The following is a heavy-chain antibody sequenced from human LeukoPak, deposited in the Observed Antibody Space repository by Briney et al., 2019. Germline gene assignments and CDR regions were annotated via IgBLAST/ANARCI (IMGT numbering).Heavy chain of an antibody. CDR1: GGSFSGYY. V-gene: IGHV4-34*01. Sequence: PSETLSLTCAVYGGSFSGYYWSWIRQPPGKGLEWIGEINHSGSTNYNPSLKSRVTISVDTSKNQFSLKLSSVTAADTAVYYCARTSMVRGVIVYWGQGTLVTVSS. J-gene: IGHJ4*02. D-gene: IGHD3-10*01. CDR2: INHSGST. CDR3: ARTSMVRGVIVY.